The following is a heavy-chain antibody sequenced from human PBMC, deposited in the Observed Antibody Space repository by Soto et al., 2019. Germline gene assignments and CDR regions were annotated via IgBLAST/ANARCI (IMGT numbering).Heavy chain of an antibody. Sequence: EVQLVESGGGVVWPGGSLRLSCAASGFTFDDYGMSWVRQVPGKGLEWVSGSNSNGDKTGYADSVKGRFTISRDNAKNSLYLQMNSLRVEDTALYHCAREYRSGSSPPWFDPWGQGTLVTVSS. CDR2: SNSNGDKT. D-gene: IGHD3-10*01. V-gene: IGHV3-20*01. CDR3: AREYRSGSSPPWFDP. CDR1: GFTFDDYG. J-gene: IGHJ5*02.